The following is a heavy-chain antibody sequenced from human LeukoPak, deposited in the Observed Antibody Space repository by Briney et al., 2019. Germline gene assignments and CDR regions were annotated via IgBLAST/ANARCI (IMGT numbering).Heavy chain of an antibody. V-gene: IGHV1-2*02. Sequence: ASVRVSCKASGYAFIGYYIHWVRQAPGQGLEWLGSIFPNTGDTRYAQKFQGRVTMTRDTSISTASMELRRLKSDDSAVYYCAREIPLPAAMGLGWFGELSYYYYYMDVWGKGTTVTISS. D-gene: IGHD3-10*01. CDR1: GYAFIGYY. J-gene: IGHJ6*03. CDR2: IFPNTGDT. CDR3: AREIPLPAAMGLGWFGELSYYYYYMDV.